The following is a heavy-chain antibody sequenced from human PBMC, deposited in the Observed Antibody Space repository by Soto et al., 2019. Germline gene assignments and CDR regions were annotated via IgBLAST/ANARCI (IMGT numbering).Heavy chain of an antibody. V-gene: IGHV4-59*01. D-gene: IGHD3-3*01. CDR2: IYYSGST. CDR3: AKQGWTRSGRID. CDR1: GGSISSYY. Sequence: TSEPLSLTCTVSGGSISSYYWSWIRQPPGKGLEWIGYIYYSGSTNYNPSLKSRVTISVDTSKNQFSLKLSSVTAADTAVYYCAKQGWTRSGRIDWGQGTLVTVSS. J-gene: IGHJ4*02.